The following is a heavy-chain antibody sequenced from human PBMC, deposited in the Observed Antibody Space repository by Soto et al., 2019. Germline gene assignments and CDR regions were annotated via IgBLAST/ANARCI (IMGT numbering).Heavy chain of an antibody. CDR3: AKDLSWGQSDY. CDR1: GFTVSSNY. Sequence: GGSLRLSCAASGFTVSSNYMSWVRQAPGKGLEWVSVIYSGGSTYYADSVKGRFTVSRDNAKNTLYLQMNSLRAEDTAVYYCAKDLSWGQSDYWGQGTLVTVSS. V-gene: IGHV3-53*03. J-gene: IGHJ4*02. CDR2: IYSGGST. D-gene: IGHD3-16*01.